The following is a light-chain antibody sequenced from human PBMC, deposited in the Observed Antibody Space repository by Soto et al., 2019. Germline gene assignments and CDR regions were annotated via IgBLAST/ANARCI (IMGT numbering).Light chain of an antibody. Sequence: YVLTAPPSESVAPGQTAVFICEGTNIGSKSVHWYQQKPGQAPVLVVYDDSDRRPGIPARFSGSNSGNTTTLTISRGESGDDAGYYSQFWDSSSDHDDLGTGTQ. CDR3: QFWDSSSDHDD. J-gene: IGLJ1*01. CDR2: DDS. CDR1: NIGSKS. V-gene: IGLV3-21*02.